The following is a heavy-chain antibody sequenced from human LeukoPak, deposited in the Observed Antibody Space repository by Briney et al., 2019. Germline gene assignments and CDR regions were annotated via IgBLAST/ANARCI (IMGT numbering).Heavy chain of an antibody. CDR3: ARAKPGGNWFDP. CDR2: INTDGSGT. D-gene: IGHD3-16*01. J-gene: IGHJ5*02. CDR1: GFTFRTYW. V-gene: IGHV3-74*01. Sequence: GGSLRLSCAASGFTFRTYWMHWVRQAPGKGLLWVSRINTDGSGTIYADSAKGRFAISRDNANNTLYLQMNSLRAEDTALYYCARAKPGGNWFDPWGQGTLVTVSS.